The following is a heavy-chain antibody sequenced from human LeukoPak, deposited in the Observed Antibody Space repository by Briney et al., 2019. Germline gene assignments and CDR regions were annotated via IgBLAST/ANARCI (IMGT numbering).Heavy chain of an antibody. CDR1: GFTFSSYH. Sequence: PGGSLRLSCAASGFTFSSYHMNWVRQAPGKGLEWVSSITSSSSYIYYADSVQGRFTISRDNARNSLFLQMNSLRVEDTAVYYCARGGSSWYYFDSWGQGTLVTVSS. V-gene: IGHV3-21*01. J-gene: IGHJ4*02. D-gene: IGHD6-13*01. CDR2: ITSSSSYI. CDR3: ARGGSSWYYFDS.